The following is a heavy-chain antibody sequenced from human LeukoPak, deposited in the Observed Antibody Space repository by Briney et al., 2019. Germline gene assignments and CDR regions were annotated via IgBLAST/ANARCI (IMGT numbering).Heavy chain of an antibody. CDR3: ARQGPGYCGSTSCYGVDY. Sequence: ASVKVSCKASGYTFTSSAINWVRQAPGQGLEWMGWINTNTGNPTYAQGFTGRFVFSLDTSVSTAYLQISSLKAEDTAVYYCARQGPGYCGSTSCYGVDYWGQGTLVTVSS. D-gene: IGHD2-2*01. CDR1: GYTFTSSA. J-gene: IGHJ4*02. CDR2: INTNTGNP. V-gene: IGHV7-4-1*02.